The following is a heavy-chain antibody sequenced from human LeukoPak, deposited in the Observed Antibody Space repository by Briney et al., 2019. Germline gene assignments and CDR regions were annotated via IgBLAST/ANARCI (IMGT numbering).Heavy chain of an antibody. J-gene: IGHJ4*02. CDR1: GFTFSIYS. V-gene: IGHV3-48*04. D-gene: IGHD5-18*01. CDR2: ISVSGVTT. Sequence: PGGSLRLSCAASGFTFSIYSMNWVRQTPGKGLEWVSGISVSGVTTYYADSVKGRFTISRDNAKNSLFLQMSSLRAEDTAVYYCARERTWIQPVDFWGQGTLVTVSS. CDR3: ARERTWIQPVDF.